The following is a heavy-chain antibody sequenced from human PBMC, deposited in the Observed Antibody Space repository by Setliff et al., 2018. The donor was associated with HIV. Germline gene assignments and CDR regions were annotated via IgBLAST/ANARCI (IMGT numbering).Heavy chain of an antibody. CDR1: GDSISSGNYY. J-gene: IGHJ2*01. Sequence: SETLSLTCTVSGDSISSGNYYWTWIRQPAGKALEWIGRITNTGATEYNPSLKSRVTMSVDTSQNQFSLKLTSVTAADTATYFCSRGPPFDRWGRGTLVTVSS. CDR3: SRGPPFDR. CDR2: ITNTGAT. V-gene: IGHV4-61*02.